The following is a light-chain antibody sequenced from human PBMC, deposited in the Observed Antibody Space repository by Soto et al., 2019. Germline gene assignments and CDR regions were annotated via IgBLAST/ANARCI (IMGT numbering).Light chain of an antibody. Sequence: QSALTQPRSVSGSPGQSVTISCTGTSSDVGGFNYVSWYQQHPGKAHKLMIYDVNKRPSGVPDRFSGSKSGSTASLTISVHHAEDEADYCCSSYAGSYSYAFATGTKLTVL. V-gene: IGLV2-11*01. CDR3: SSYAGSYSYA. CDR1: SSDVGGFNY. J-gene: IGLJ1*01. CDR2: DVN.